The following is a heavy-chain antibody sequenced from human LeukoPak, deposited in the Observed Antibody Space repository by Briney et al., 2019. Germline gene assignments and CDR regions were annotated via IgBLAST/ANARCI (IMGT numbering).Heavy chain of an antibody. CDR3: ARGSGSYATYFDF. CDR1: GFKFDDYG. V-gene: IGHV3-20*04. D-gene: IGHD1-26*01. J-gene: IGHJ4*02. CDR2: ISWNGGST. Sequence: GGSLRLSCAASGFKFDDYGMTWVRQVPGEGLEWVSGISWNGGSTGYVDSVKGRFTISRDNAKNCLYLQMSSLRGEDTALYYCARGSGSYATYFDFWGQGTLVTVSS.